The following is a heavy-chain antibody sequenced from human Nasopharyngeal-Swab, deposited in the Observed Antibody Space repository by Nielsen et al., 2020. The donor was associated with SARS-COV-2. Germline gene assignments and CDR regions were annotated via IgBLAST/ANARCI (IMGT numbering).Heavy chain of an antibody. CDR2: INNDGSRT. D-gene: IGHD7-27*01. J-gene: IGHJ4*02. Sequence: GESLKISCVVSGFTFTDSWIHWVRQAQGKGLVWVSRINNDGSRTGYADSVKGRFTISRDNAKNTIYLQMHSLRAEDTAVYYCARDFDQTGDWGQGTLVTVSS. CDR1: GFTFTDSW. CDR3: ARDFDQTGD. V-gene: IGHV3-74*01.